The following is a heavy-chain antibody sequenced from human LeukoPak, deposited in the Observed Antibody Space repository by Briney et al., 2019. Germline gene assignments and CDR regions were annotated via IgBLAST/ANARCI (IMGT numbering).Heavy chain of an antibody. CDR3: ARELVSSGTGYFDL. CDR2: ITGSTTWT. J-gene: IGHJ2*01. V-gene: IGHV3-23*01. CDR1: GFTFGNFG. Sequence: GGSLRLSCEASGFTFGNFGMTWVRQAPGRGLQWVAGITGSTTWTYYAASVKGRFTVSRDNSQNTLHLQMNSLRADDTAVYYCARELVSSGTGYFDLWGRGTLVTVSS. D-gene: IGHD3-10*02.